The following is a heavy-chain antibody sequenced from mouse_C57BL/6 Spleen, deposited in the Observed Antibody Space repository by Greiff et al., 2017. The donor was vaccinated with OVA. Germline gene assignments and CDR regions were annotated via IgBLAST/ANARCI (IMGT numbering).Heavy chain of an antibody. D-gene: IGHD2-5*01. CDR1: GYAFSSSW. J-gene: IGHJ4*01. V-gene: IGHV1-82*01. CDR2: IYPGDGDT. Sequence: QVQLQQSGPELVKPGASVKISCKASGYAFSSSWMNWVKQRPGKGLEWIGRIYPGDGDTNYNGKFKGKATLTADKSSSTAYMQLSSLTSEDSAVYFCARCGVTTHLYYYAKGCWGKGTSVTV. CDR3: ARCGVTTHLYYYAKGC.